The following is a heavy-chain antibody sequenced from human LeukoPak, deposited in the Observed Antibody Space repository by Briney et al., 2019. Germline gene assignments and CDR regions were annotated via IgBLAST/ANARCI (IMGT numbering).Heavy chain of an antibody. V-gene: IGHV1-18*01. CDR3: ARGARQWLSNWFDP. CDR2: ISAYNGNT. J-gene: IGHJ5*02. CDR1: GYTFTSYG. Sequence: ASVKVSCKASGYTFTSYGISWVRQATGQGLDWMGWISAYNGNTNYAQKLQGRVTMTTDTSTSTAYMELRSLRSDDTAVYYCARGARQWLSNWFDPWGQGTLVTVSS. D-gene: IGHD6-19*01.